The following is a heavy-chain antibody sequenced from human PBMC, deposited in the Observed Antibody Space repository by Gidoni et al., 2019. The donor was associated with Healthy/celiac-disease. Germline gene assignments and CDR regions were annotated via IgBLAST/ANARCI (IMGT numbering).Heavy chain of an antibody. CDR1: GYTFTGYY. J-gene: IGHJ4*02. D-gene: IGHD1-26*01. Sequence: QVQLVQSGAEVKKPGASVKVSCKASGYTFTGYYMHLVRQAPGQGLEWMGWINPNSGGTNYAQKFQGWVTMTRDTSISTAYMELSRLRSDDTAVYYCARSTPPIGTYYFDYWGQGTLVTVSS. CDR2: INPNSGGT. CDR3: ARSTPPIGTYYFDY. V-gene: IGHV1-2*04.